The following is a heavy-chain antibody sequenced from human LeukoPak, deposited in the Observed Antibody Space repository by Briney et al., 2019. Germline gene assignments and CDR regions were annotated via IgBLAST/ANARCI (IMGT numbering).Heavy chain of an antibody. CDR2: INPDSGGT. V-gene: IGHV1-2*02. J-gene: IGHJ4*02. CDR1: GYTFTGYF. CDR3: AGGRGSWYDSSGSPYIRFDY. Sequence: ASVKVSCKTSGYTFTGYFIHWVRQAPGQGLEWMGWINPDSGGTNYAQKFQGRVTMTRDTSISTVYMELSRLRSDDSAMYYCAGGRGSWYDSSGSPYIRFDYWGQGTLVTVSS. D-gene: IGHD3-22*01.